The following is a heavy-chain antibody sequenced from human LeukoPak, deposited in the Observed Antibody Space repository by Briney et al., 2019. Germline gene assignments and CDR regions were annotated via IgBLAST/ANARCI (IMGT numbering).Heavy chain of an antibody. CDR2: IKSKTDGGTT. D-gene: IGHD3-10*01. Sequence: GGSLRLSCAASGFTFSSAWMSWVRQAPGKGLEWVGRIKSKTDGGTTDYAAPVKGRFTISRDDSKNTLYLQMNSLKTEDTAVYYCTTGITMVRGVIHQIDYWGQGTLVTVSS. CDR1: GFTFSSAW. J-gene: IGHJ4*02. V-gene: IGHV3-15*01. CDR3: TTGITMVRGVIHQIDY.